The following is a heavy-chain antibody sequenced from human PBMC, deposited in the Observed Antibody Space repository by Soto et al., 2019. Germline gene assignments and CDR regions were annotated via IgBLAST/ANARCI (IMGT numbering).Heavy chain of an antibody. CDR2: IIPIFGTA. V-gene: IGHV1-69*13. D-gene: IGHD3-10*01. CDR3: ARGLTYYYGSGSYYTNEKIYYYYGMDV. Sequence: ASVKVSCKASGGTFSSYAISWVRQAPGQGLEWMGGIIPIFGTANYAQKFQGRVTITADESTSTAYMELSSLRSEDTAVYYCARGLTYYYGSGSYYTNEKIYYYYGMDVWGQGTTVTVSS. J-gene: IGHJ6*02. CDR1: GGTFSSYA.